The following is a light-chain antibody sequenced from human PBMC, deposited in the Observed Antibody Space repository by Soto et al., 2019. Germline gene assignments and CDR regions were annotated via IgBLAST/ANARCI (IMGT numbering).Light chain of an antibody. CDR2: GAS. CDR3: QQYGSSPET. CDR1: QSVSSSY. J-gene: IGKJ1*01. Sequence: EIVLTQGPATLPSSPGERDKLSCRSSQSVSSSYLARYQQKPGQAPRPLIYGASSRATGIPDRFSGSGSGTDFTLTISRLEPEDFAVYYCQQYGSSPETFGQGTTVDI. V-gene: IGKV3-20*01.